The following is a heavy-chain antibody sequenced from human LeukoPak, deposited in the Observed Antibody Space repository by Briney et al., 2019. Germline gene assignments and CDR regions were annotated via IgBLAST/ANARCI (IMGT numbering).Heavy chain of an antibody. V-gene: IGHV3-23*01. J-gene: IGHJ1*01. CDR1: GFTFSSYA. D-gene: IGHD3-10*01. CDR3: AKPVYYYGSGTKN. Sequence: GGSLRLSCAASGFTFSSYAMSWVRQAPGKGLEWVSAISGSGGSTYYADSVKGQFTISRDNSKNTLYLQMNSLRAEDTAVYYCAKPVYYYGSGTKNWGQGTLVTVSS. CDR2: ISGSGGST.